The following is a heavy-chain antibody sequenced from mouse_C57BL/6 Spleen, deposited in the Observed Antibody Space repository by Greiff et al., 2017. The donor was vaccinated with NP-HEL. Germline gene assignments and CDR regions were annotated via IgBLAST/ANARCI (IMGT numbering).Heavy chain of an antibody. J-gene: IGHJ1*03. CDR2: INPSTGGT. Sequence: VQLQQSGPELVKPGASVKISCKASGYSFTGYYMNWVKQSPEKSLEWIGEINPSTGGTTYNQKFKAKATLTVDKSSSTAYMQLKSLTSEDSAVYYCARSNYGSSPWYFDVWGTGTTVTVSS. CDR1: GYSFTGYY. CDR3: ARSNYGSSPWYFDV. D-gene: IGHD1-1*01. V-gene: IGHV1-42*01.